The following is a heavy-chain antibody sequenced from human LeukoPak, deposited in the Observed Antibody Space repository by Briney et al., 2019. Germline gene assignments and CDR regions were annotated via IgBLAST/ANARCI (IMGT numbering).Heavy chain of an antibody. Sequence: ASVKVSCKASGYTFIGYYMHWLRQAPGQELEGMGWSNPNCGDTNYAQRFHDRVIINRETSISTADVEVSRLRADDAAGYYLARGNFGEIQLWLPNFDYWGQGTLVTVSS. V-gene: IGHV1-2*02. CDR1: GYTFIGYY. CDR2: SNPNCGDT. J-gene: IGHJ4*02. D-gene: IGHD5-18*01. CDR3: ARGNFGEIQLWLPNFDY.